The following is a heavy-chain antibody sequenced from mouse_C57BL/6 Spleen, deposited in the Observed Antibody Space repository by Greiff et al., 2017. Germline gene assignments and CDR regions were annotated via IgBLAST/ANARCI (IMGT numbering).Heavy chain of an antibody. CDR3: ARDNRSYYLDY. Sequence: QVQLQQSGAELVRPGTSVKLSCKASGYTFTNYWIGWVKQRPGHGLEWIGDIYPGGGYTNYNEKFKGKATLTADKSSSTAYMQFSSLTSEDSAIYYCARDNRSYYLDYWGQGTTLTVSS. V-gene: IGHV1-63*01. D-gene: IGHD1-3*01. CDR2: IYPGGGYT. J-gene: IGHJ2*01. CDR1: GYTFTNYW.